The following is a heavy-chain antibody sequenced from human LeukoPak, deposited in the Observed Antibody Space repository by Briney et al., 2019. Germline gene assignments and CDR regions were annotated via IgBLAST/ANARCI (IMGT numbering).Heavy chain of an antibody. Sequence: ASVKVSCKASGYTFTSYGISWVRQAPGQGLEWMGWISAYNGNTNYAQKLQGRVTMTTDTSTSTAHMELRSLGSDDTAVYYCARDPQPAAFPLDYWGQGTLVTVSS. V-gene: IGHV1-18*04. D-gene: IGHD2-2*01. CDR2: ISAYNGNT. J-gene: IGHJ4*02. CDR1: GYTFTSYG. CDR3: ARDPQPAAFPLDY.